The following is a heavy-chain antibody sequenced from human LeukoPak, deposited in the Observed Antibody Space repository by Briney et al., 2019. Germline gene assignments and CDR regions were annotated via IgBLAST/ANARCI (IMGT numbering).Heavy chain of an antibody. CDR2: VSDSGSST. V-gene: IGHV3-23*01. CDR1: GFTFSSYA. CDR3: AKQRGDASLSES. D-gene: IGHD2-21*02. J-gene: IGHJ5*02. Sequence: GGSLRLSCAASGFTFSSYAMSWVRQAPGKGLEWVSAVSDSGSSTYYADSVKGRFTISRDNSKNTLYLQMNSLRADDTAVYYCAKQRGDASLSESWGQGTLVTVSS.